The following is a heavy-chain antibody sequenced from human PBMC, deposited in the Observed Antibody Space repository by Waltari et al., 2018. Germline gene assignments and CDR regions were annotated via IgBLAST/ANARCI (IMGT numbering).Heavy chain of an antibody. J-gene: IGHJ6*02. V-gene: IGHV3-23*01. D-gene: IGHD6-13*01. Sequence: EVQLLESGGGLVQPGGSLRLSCAASGFTFSSYAMSWVRQAPGPGREWVSAISGSGGSTYYADSVKGRFTISRDNSKNTLYLQMNSLRAEDTAVYYCAKDRGVAAAGSDYYYGMDVWGQGTTVTVSS. CDR3: AKDRGVAAAGSDYYYGMDV. CDR2: ISGSGGST. CDR1: GFTFSSYA.